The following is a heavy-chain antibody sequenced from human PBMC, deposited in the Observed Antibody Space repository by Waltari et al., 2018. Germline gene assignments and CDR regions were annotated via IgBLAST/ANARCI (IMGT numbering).Heavy chain of an antibody. Sequence: EVQLVESGGGLVQPGGSLRLSCAASGFTFSSYEMNWVRQAPGNGLEWVSYVSSSGSTIYYADSVKGRFTISRDNAKNSLYLQMNSLRAEDTAVYYCARKYPAPLWIDYWGQGTLVTVSS. J-gene: IGHJ4*02. CDR2: VSSSGSTI. CDR1: GFTFSSYE. V-gene: IGHV3-48*03. D-gene: IGHD5-18*01. CDR3: ARKYPAPLWIDY.